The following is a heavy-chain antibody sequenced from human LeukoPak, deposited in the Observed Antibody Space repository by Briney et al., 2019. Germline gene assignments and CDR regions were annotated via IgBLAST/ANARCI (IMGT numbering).Heavy chain of an antibody. D-gene: IGHD4-17*01. CDR2: IYYSGRT. Sequence: SETLSLTCTVSGGSISSSSYYWGWIRQPPGKGLEWIGSIYYSGRTYYNPSLKSRVTISVDTSKNQFSLKLSSVTAADTAVYYCARAHYGDYSMYYFDYWGQGTLVTVSS. CDR3: ARAHYGDYSMYYFDY. CDR1: GGSISSSSYY. J-gene: IGHJ4*02. V-gene: IGHV4-39*07.